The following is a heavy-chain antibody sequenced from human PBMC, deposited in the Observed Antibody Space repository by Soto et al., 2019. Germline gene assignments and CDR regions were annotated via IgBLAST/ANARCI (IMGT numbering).Heavy chain of an antibody. D-gene: IGHD2-2*02. J-gene: IGHJ6*02. CDR3: AKDDIVVVPAAIIEYYYYSGMDV. CDR2: ISGSGGST. CDR1: GFTFSSYA. V-gene: IGHV3-23*01. Sequence: GGSLRLSCAASGFTFSSYAMSWVRQAPGKGLEWVSAISGSGGSTYYADSVKGRFTISRDNSKNTLYLQMNSLRAEDTAVYYCAKDDIVVVPAAIIEYYYYSGMDVWGQGTTVTVSS.